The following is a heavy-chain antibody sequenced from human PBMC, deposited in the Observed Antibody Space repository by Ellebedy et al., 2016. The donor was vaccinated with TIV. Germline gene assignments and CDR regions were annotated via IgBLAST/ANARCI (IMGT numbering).Heavy chain of an antibody. V-gene: IGHV1-2*02. CDR3: VRAPASYPHDY. J-gene: IGHJ4*02. CDR2: IDPKSGGI. Sequence: ASVKVSCKASGYTFIGYYIYWLRQAPGQGLEWMGWIDPKSGGINLERKFQGRVTMTGDTSTGTAYMELSSLKYNDTAIYYCVRAPASYPHDYWGQGTLVTVSS. CDR1: GYTFIGYY.